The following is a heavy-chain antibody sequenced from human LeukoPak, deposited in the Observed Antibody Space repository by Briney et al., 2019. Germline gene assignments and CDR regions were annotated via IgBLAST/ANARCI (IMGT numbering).Heavy chain of an antibody. CDR2: ISGSGGST. J-gene: IGHJ4*02. CDR1: VFSVSSNY. Sequence: GGGLRLSCAASVFSVSSNYMSCVRQAPGAGLEWVSGISGSGGSTYYADSVKSPYSTSRDNSKNTLYLLMSSQRAEDTAVYYFAKSRVSGLFDYWGQGTLVTVAS. V-gene: IGHV3-23*01. D-gene: IGHD3/OR15-3a*01. CDR3: AKSRVSGLFDY.